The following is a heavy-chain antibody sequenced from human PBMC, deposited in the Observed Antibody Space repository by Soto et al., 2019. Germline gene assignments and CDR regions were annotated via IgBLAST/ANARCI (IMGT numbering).Heavy chain of an antibody. CDR1: GFTFSSYA. J-gene: IGHJ4*02. V-gene: IGHV3-23*01. CDR3: AKGPAELLWFGEVY. CDR2: ISGSGGST. Sequence: EAQLLESGGGLVQPGGSLRLSCAASGFTFSSYAMSWVRQAPGKGLEWVSAISGSGGSTYYADSVKGRFTISRDNSKNTLYLQMNSLRAEDTAVYYCAKGPAELLWFGEVYWGQGTLVTVSS. D-gene: IGHD3-10*01.